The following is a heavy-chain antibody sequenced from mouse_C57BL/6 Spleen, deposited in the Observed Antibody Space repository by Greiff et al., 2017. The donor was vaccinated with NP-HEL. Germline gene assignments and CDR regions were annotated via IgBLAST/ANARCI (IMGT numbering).Heavy chain of an antibody. CDR2: ISGGGGNT. J-gene: IGHJ3*01. V-gene: IGHV5-9*01. Sequence: EVQGVESGGGLVKPGGSLKLSCAASGFTFSSYTMSWVRQTPEKRLEWVATISGGGGNTYYPDSVKGRFTISRDNAKNTLYLQMSSLRSEDTALYYCARGNYGNYPFAYWGQGTLVTVSA. D-gene: IGHD2-1*01. CDR3: ARGNYGNYPFAY. CDR1: GFTFSSYT.